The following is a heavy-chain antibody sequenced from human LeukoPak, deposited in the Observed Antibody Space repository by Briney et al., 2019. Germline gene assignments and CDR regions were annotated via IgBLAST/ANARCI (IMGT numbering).Heavy chain of an antibody. D-gene: IGHD3-10*01. CDR2: ISGSGGST. CDR1: GFTFSSYA. V-gene: IGHV3-23*01. J-gene: IGHJ4*02. CDR3: AKLYGSGIPVDY. Sequence: GGSLRLSCAASGFTFSSYAISWVRQAPGMGLQWVSAISGSGGSTYYADSVKGRFTISRDNSKNTLYLQMNSLRAEDTAVYYCAKLYGSGIPVDYWGQGTLVTVSS.